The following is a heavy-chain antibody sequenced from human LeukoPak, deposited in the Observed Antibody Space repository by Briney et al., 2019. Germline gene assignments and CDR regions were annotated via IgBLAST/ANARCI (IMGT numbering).Heavy chain of an antibody. CDR3: AKDDRITMIVVGRGAHFDY. D-gene: IGHD3-22*01. Sequence: SRTPACPAATPTLSSYAMGCDSHVPRNWLEWDSAIITSGGSTYYADYVKGRFTISRENSKNTLYLQMNSLRGEDTAVYYCAKDDRITMIVVGRGAHFDYWGQGTLVTVSS. J-gene: IGHJ4*02. CDR2: IITSGGST. CDR1: TPTLSSYA. V-gene: IGHV3-23*01.